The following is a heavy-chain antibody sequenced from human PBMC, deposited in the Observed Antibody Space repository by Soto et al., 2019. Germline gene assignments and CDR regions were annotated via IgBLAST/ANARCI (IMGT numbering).Heavy chain of an antibody. CDR2: ISSDGSTK. V-gene: IGHV3-30-3*01. D-gene: IGHD6-19*01. Sequence: QVQLVESGGGVVQPGRSLRLSCAASGFTFSDYVMHWVRQAPGKGLKWVAVISSDGSTKYYTDSMKGRFTISRDNSKDTLYLQMNNLRAGDTAVYYCARQNSGWSYYFDFWGQGTLVTVSS. CDR1: GFTFSDYV. J-gene: IGHJ4*02. CDR3: ARQNSGWSYYFDF.